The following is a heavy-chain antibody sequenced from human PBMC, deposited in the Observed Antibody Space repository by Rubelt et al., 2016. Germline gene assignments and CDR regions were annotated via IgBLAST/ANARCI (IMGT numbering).Heavy chain of an antibody. CDR2: IYYSGST. V-gene: IGHV4-39*01. J-gene: IGHJ4*02. CDR3: ARLSSGWYYFDY. D-gene: IGHD6-19*01. CDR1: GGSISSSSYY. Sequence: QLQLQESGPGLVKPSETLSLTCTVSGGSISSSSYYWGWIRQPPGKGLEWIGSIYYSGSTYYNPSLKSRGTISVDTSKSQFSLKLSSVTAADTAVYYCARLSSGWYYFDYWGQGTLVTVSS.